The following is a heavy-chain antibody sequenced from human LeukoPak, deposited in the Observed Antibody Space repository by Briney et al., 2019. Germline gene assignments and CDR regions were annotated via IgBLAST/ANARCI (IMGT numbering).Heavy chain of an antibody. CDR1: GFTFSSYS. Sequence: GGSLRLSCAASGFTFSSYSMNWVRQAPGKGLEWVSSISSSSSYIYYADSVKGRFTASRDNAKNTLYLQMNSLRAEDTAVYYCARGRVGATILDYWGQGTPVTVSS. D-gene: IGHD1-26*01. V-gene: IGHV3-21*01. CDR2: ISSSSSYI. J-gene: IGHJ4*02. CDR3: ARGRVGATILDY.